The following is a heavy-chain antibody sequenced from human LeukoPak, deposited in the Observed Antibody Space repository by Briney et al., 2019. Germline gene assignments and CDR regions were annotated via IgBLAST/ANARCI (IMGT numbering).Heavy chain of an antibody. CDR3: ARGVLLQGRGAFDI. J-gene: IGHJ3*02. CDR1: GYTFTVYY. CDR2: IIPNSGGT. Sequence: ASVKVSCKASGYTFTVYYIHWLRQAPGQGLEWMGWIIPNSGGTNYAQNFQDRVTMTRDTSISTAYMELSGLTYDDTAVYYCARGVLLQGRGAFDIWGQGAMVTVSS. V-gene: IGHV1-2*02. D-gene: IGHD2-15*01.